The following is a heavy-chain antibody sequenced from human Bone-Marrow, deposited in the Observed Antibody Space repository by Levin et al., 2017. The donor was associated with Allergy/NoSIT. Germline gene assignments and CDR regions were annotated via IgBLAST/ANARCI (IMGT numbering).Heavy chain of an antibody. Sequence: LSLTCAASGFTFSNAWMSWVRQAPGKGLEWVGRVNSKTEGGTIDYAAPVKGRFTISRDDSEDTLYLQMNSLETEDTAVYYCTLAPLGYCTSTACYYYFDNWGQGTLVTVSS. CDR1: GFTFSNAW. V-gene: IGHV3-15*01. CDR3: TLAPLGYCTSTACYYYFDN. D-gene: IGHD2-2*01. CDR2: VNSKTEGGTI. J-gene: IGHJ4*02.